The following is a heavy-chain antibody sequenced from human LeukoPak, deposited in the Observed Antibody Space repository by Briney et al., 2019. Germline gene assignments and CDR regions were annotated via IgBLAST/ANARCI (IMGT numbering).Heavy chain of an antibody. D-gene: IGHD3-22*01. CDR2: ISGSGGST. Sequence: GGSLRLSCAASGFTFSSYAIHWVRQAPGKGLEWVSAISGSGGSTYYADSVKGRFTISRDNSKNTLYLQMNSLRAEDTAVYYCAKARTVTMIVVASFDYWGQGTLVTVSS. V-gene: IGHV3-23*01. CDR3: AKARTVTMIVVASFDY. CDR1: GFTFSSYA. J-gene: IGHJ4*02.